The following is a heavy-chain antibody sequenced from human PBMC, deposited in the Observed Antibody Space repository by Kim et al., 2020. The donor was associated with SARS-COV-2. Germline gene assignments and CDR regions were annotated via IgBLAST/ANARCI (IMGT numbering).Heavy chain of an antibody. Sequence: GGSLRLSCAASGFTFSSYAMSWVRQAPGKGLEWVSAISGSGGNTYYADSVKGRFTISRDNSKNTLYLQMNSLRAEDTAVYYCAKDLGAYCGFDYWGHGTLVTVSS. J-gene: IGHJ4*01. CDR3: AKDLGAYCGFDY. V-gene: IGHV3-23*01. D-gene: IGHD1-26*01. CDR1: GFTFSSYA. CDR2: ISGSGGNT.